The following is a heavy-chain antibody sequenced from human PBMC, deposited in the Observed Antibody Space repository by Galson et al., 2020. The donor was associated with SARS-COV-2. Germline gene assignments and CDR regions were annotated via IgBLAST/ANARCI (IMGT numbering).Heavy chain of an antibody. CDR1: GYIFSNYW. CDR2: IYPDDSDT. J-gene: IGHJ4*02. V-gene: IGHV5-51*01. Sequence: GESLKISCKGSGYIFSNYWIGWVRQMPGKGLEWMGIIYPDDSDTTYSPSFEGQVTISVDKAINTAYLQWSSLKASDTAKYYCARHRGRCYDDIVVVVGEVDYWGQGTPVTVSS. CDR3: ARHRGRCYDDIVVVVGEVDY. D-gene: IGHD2-15*01.